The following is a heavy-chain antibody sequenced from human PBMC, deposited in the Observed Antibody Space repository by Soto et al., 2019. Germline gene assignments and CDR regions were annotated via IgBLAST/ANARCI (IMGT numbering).Heavy chain of an antibody. CDR2: IYPSDSDT. CDR1: GYKFSNFW. J-gene: IGHJ6*04. D-gene: IGHD3-10*02. CDR3: AKGFYVISYAMEA. V-gene: IGHV5-51*01. Sequence: PGESLKISCQGFGYKFSNFWIAWVRQMPGKGLEWMGIIYPSDSDTRYSPSFQGQVTISVDKSITTAYLQWSRLEASDTAIYYCAKGFYVISYAMEAGGKGTPSTLAS.